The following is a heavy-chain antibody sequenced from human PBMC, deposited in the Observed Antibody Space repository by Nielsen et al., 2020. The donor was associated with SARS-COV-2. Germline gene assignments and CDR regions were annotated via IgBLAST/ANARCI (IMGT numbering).Heavy chain of an antibody. Sequence: GESLKISFAASGFTFSNAWMSWVRQAPGKGLEWVGRIKSKTDGGTTDYAAPVKGRFTISRDDSKNTLYLQMNSLKTEDTAVYYCTALDGTKGYAFDIWGQGTMVTVSS. CDR3: TALDGTKGYAFDI. CDR2: IKSKTDGGTT. V-gene: IGHV3-15*01. CDR1: GFTFSNAW. J-gene: IGHJ3*02. D-gene: IGHD1-7*01.